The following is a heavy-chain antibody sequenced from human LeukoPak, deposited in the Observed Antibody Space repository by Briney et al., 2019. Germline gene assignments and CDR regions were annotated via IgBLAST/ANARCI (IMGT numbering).Heavy chain of an antibody. J-gene: IGHJ4*02. D-gene: IGHD3-10*01. CDR3: ARSFGESFDY. CDR2: IGWDDDK. Sequence: RVSGPTLVNPTQTLTLTCTFSGFSLSTNEMCVSWIRQPPGKALEWLALIGWDDDKYYSTSLKTRLTISKDTSKNQVVLTMTNMDPVDTATYFCARSFGESFDYWGQGTLVTVSS. V-gene: IGHV2-70*01. CDR1: GFSLSTNEMC.